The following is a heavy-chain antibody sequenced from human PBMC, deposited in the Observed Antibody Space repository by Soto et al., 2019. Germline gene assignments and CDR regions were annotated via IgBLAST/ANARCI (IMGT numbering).Heavy chain of an antibody. D-gene: IGHD3-22*01. CDR3: AKDEYYDSNNWFDP. V-gene: IGHV4-4*07. CDR1: GGSIRASY. J-gene: IGHJ5*02. Sequence: KPSETLSLTCTVSGGSIRASYWSWIRQPAGKGLEWIGRIYSTGSTNYNPSFRSRVTMSVDTSKNQFSLKLSSVTAADTAVYYCAKDEYYDSNNWFDPWGQGTLVTVSS. CDR2: IYSTGST.